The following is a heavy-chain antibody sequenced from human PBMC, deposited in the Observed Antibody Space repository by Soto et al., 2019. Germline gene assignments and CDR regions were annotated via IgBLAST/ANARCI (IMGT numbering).Heavy chain of an antibody. D-gene: IGHD6-13*01. CDR2: INHSGST. Sequence: QVQLQQWGAGLLKPSETLSLTCAVYGGSFSGYYWSWIRQPPGKGLEWIGEINHSGSTNYNPSLKSRVTISVDTSKNQFSLKLSSVTAADTAVDYFARAGMQQLVEEYYFDYWGQGTLVTVSS. CDR3: ARAGMQQLVEEYYFDY. V-gene: IGHV4-34*01. CDR1: GGSFSGYY. J-gene: IGHJ4*02.